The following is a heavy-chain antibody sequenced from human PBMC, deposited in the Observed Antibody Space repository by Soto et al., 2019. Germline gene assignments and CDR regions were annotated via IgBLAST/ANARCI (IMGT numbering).Heavy chain of an antibody. D-gene: IGHD1-7*01. J-gene: IGHJ4*02. CDR2: IWYDGSNK. CDR1: GFTFSSYG. CDR3: ARDHKWNYRRPPFYYFDY. V-gene: IGHV3-33*01. Sequence: QVQLVESGGGVVQPGRSLRLSCAASGFTFSSYGMHWVRQAPGKGLEWVAVIWYDGSNKYYADSVKGRFTISRDNSKNTLYLQMNSLRAEDTAVYYCARDHKWNYRRPPFYYFDYWGQGTLVTVSS.